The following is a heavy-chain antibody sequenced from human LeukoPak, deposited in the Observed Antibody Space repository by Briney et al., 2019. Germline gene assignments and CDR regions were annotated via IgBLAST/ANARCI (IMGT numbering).Heavy chain of an antibody. CDR3: AKNFWNGYYYFDY. CDR2: ISGGGGST. J-gene: IGHJ4*02. Sequence: GESLKISCAASGFTFSSYAMSWVRQAPGKGLEWVSTISGGGGSTYYADSVKGRLTISRDNSKNTLYLQMNSLRAEDTAVYYCAKNFWNGYYYFDYWGQGTLVTISS. CDR1: GFTFSSYA. D-gene: IGHD3-3*01. V-gene: IGHV3-23*01.